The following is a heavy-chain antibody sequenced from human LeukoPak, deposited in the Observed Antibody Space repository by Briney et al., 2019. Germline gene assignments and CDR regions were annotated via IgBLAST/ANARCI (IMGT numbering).Heavy chain of an antibody. CDR1: GFPLDDYG. V-gene: IGHV3-20*04. CDR3: ARDSQFDYYDSSGYPSDAFDI. J-gene: IGHJ3*02. CDR2: INWNGGST. D-gene: IGHD3-22*01. Sequence: GSLRLSCAASGFPLDDYGMTWVRQAPGKGLEWVSGINWNGGSTGYADSVKGRFTISRDNAKNSLYLQMNSLRAEDTAVYYCARDSQFDYYDSSGYPSDAFDIWGQGTMVTVSS.